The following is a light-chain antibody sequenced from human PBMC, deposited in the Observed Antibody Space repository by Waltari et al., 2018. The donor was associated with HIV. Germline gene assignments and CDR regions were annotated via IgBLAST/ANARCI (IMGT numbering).Light chain of an antibody. V-gene: IGKV3-11*01. CDR1: QSVSSY. CDR2: DAF. Sequence: EIVLTQSPATLSLSPGEGATLPCRASQSVSSYLAWYQQKPGQAPRLLIYDAFNRATGIPARFSGRGSGTDFTLTISGLEPEDFAVYYCQERSNWPRLTFGGGTKVEIK. CDR3: QERSNWPRLT. J-gene: IGKJ4*01.